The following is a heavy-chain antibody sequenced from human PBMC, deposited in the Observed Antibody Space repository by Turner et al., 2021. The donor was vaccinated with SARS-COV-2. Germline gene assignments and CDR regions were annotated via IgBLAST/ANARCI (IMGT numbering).Heavy chain of an antibody. Sequence: EELVQSGAEVTTPGSSVKVSGTATVGTFNTFAISCVRQADGQGLKWSGRIFTIFGTAKYAQMVQGRVTITADGSTRTANMELSSLRSEDTAVYYCARARGVCYYDSSGKRFDPWGQGTLVTVSS. J-gene: IGHJ5*02. CDR1: VGTFNTFA. CDR3: ARARGVCYYDSSGKRFDP. V-gene: IGHV1-69*18. D-gene: IGHD3-22*01. CDR2: IFTIFGTA.